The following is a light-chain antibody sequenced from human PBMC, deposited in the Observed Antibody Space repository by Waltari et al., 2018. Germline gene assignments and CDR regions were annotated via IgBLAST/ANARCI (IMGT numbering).Light chain of an antibody. Sequence: EIVLTQSPATLSLSPGDRATLTCRASQSVSSYLAWYQQKPGQAPRLLIYDASNRATGIPARFSGSGSGTDFTLTISSLEPEDFAVYYCQQRSNWPPDFGQGTRLEIK. CDR1: QSVSSY. V-gene: IGKV3-11*01. J-gene: IGKJ5*01. CDR3: QQRSNWPPD. CDR2: DAS.